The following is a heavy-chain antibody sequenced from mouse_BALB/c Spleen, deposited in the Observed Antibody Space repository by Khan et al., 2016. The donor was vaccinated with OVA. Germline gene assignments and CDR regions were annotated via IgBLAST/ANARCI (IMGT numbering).Heavy chain of an antibody. J-gene: IGHJ2*01. Sequence: QVQLQQSGPELVRPGVSVNISCKGSGYTFTDYSMHWVKQSHAKSLEWIGVISTDSVNTNYNQKFKGKATLTVDKSSSTAYMELARMTSEDSAIYYCAIRDYFDYWGQGTTLTVSS. CDR1: GYTFTDYS. CDR3: AIRDYFDY. V-gene: IGHV1S137*01. CDR2: ISTDSVNT.